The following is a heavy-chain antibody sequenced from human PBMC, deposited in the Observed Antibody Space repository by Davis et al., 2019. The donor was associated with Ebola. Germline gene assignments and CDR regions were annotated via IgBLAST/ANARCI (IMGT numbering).Heavy chain of an antibody. J-gene: IGHJ6*04. V-gene: IGHV3-23*01. CDR1: GFTFSSYA. D-gene: IGHD3-16*01. CDR2: VSGSGAGT. CDR3: AGARDLGELYYYGMDV. Sequence: PGGSLRLSCGASGFTFSSYAMSWVRQAPGKGLEWVSAVSGSGAGTYYADSVKGRFTISRDNSKTTLYLQMNSLRAEDTAVYYCAGARDLGELYYYGMDVWGKGTTVTVSS.